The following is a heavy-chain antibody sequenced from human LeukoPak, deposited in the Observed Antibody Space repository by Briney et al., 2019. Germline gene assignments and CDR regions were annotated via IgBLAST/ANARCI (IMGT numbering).Heavy chain of an antibody. CDR3: ARRRGITIFGVAFYFDY. Sequence: ASVKVSCKASGYTFTSYDINWVRQATGQGLEWMGWMNPNSGNTGYAQKFQGRVTMTRNTSISTAYMELSSLRSEDTAVYYCARRRGITIFGVAFYFDYWGQGTLVTVSS. J-gene: IGHJ4*02. CDR1: GYTFTSYD. D-gene: IGHD3-3*01. CDR2: MNPNSGNT. V-gene: IGHV1-8*01.